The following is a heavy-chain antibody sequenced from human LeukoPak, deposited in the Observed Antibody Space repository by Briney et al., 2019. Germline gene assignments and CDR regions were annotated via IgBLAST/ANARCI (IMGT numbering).Heavy chain of an antibody. CDR2: IIPIFGTA. CDR3: VRTPPNWGFDY. D-gene: IGHD7-27*01. V-gene: IGHV1-69*01. Sequence: ASVKVSCKASGGTFSSYAISWVRQAPGQGLEWMGGIIPIFGTANYAQKFQGRVTITADESTSTAYMELSSLRSEDTAIYYCVRTPPNWGFDYWGQGTLVTVSS. J-gene: IGHJ4*02. CDR1: GGTFSSYA.